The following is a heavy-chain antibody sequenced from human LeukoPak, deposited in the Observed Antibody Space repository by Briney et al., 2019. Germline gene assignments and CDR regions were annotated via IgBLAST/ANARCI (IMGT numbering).Heavy chain of an antibody. CDR2: IYPNSGAT. Sequence: ASVKVSCKPSGYTFTAYYMHWVRQAPGQGLEGLGWIYPNSGATQYAQKFQGRITMTRDTSINTAYMELSSLRSDDTAIYYCVRFTVELGKNYWGQGTLVTVSS. J-gene: IGHJ4*02. D-gene: IGHD7-27*01. CDR3: VRFTVELGKNY. V-gene: IGHV1-2*02. CDR1: GYTFTAYY.